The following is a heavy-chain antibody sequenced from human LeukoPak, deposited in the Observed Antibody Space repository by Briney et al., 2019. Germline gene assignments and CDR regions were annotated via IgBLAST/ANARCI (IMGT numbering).Heavy chain of an antibody. J-gene: IGHJ4*02. Sequence: GGSLRLSCVASGFNFANYAVSWVRQAPGKGLEWVSSINGDGYSTSYADSVKGRFTISRDNSRNTLNLQMHGLRAEDTAVYYCARGWSTISYYFQYWGQGTLVTVSS. D-gene: IGHD2-2*01. CDR1: GFNFANYA. V-gene: IGHV3-23*01. CDR3: ARGWSTISYYFQY. CDR2: INGDGYST.